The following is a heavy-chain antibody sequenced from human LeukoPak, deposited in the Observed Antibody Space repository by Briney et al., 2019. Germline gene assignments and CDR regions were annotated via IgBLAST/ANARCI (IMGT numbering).Heavy chain of an antibody. CDR1: GFTFSSYS. J-gene: IGHJ4*02. Sequence: GGSLSLSCAASGFTFSSYSMNWVRQAPGKGLEWVSSICSSSSYIYYADSVKGRFTTSRANAKNSLYLQMKSLIAEDTAVYYCARDNYDFWRGPSAYFDYCGEGTLVTVSS. V-gene: IGHV3-21*01. CDR2: ICSSSSYI. D-gene: IGHD3-3*01. CDR3: ARDNYDFWRGPSAYFDY.